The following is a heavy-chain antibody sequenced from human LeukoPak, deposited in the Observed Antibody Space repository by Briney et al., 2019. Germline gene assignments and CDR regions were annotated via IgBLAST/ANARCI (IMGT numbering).Heavy chain of an antibody. Sequence: GESLKISCYGSGYSFTSYWIGWVRQMPAKGLEWRGIINPGDSDIRYSPSLQGQVTISADKSSSTAYLQWSSLKASDTAMYYCARQEESSSIAARIRRLGGAFDIWGQGTMVTVSS. CDR2: INPGDSDI. V-gene: IGHV5-51*01. CDR3: ARQEESSSIAARIRRLGGAFDI. CDR1: GYSFTSYW. D-gene: IGHD6-6*01. J-gene: IGHJ3*02.